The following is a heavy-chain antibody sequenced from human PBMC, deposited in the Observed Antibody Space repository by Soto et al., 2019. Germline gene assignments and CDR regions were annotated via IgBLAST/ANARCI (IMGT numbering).Heavy chain of an antibody. CDR1: GFTVSSNY. CDR2: IYSGGST. Sequence: PGGSLRLSCAASGFTVSSNYMSWVRQAPGKGLEWVSVIYSGGSTYYADSVKGRFTISRDNSKNTLYLQMNSLRAEDTAVYYCARDMVYYYVWGSPFNNGGQQTLVTVSS. D-gene: IGHD3-10*01. CDR3: ARDMVYYYVWGSPFNN. V-gene: IGHV3-66*01. J-gene: IGHJ4*02.